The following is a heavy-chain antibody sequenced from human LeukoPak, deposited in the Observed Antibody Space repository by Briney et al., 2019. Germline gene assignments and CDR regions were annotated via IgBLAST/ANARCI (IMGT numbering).Heavy chain of an antibody. Sequence: SETLSLTSAVYGGSCSDNYWSWIRQPPGKGLEWIGEINHSGSTNYNPSLKSRVTMAVDTSKNQFSLKLSSVTAADTAVYYCARGVAITGTDVHWFDPWGQGTLVTVSS. V-gene: IGHV4-34*01. J-gene: IGHJ5*02. CDR3: ARGVAITGTDVHWFDP. CDR2: INHSGST. D-gene: IGHD1-20*01. CDR1: GGSCSDNY.